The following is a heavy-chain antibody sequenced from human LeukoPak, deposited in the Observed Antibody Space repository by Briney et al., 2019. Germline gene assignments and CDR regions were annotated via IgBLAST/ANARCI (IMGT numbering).Heavy chain of an antibody. CDR1: GYTFTSYG. CDR3: ARALLPYCSSTSCYIFDY. D-gene: IGHD2-2*01. V-gene: IGHV1-18*01. J-gene: IGHJ4*02. CDR2: ISAYNGNT. Sequence: ASVKVSCKASGYTFTSYGISWVRQAPGQGLEWMGWISAYNGNTNYAQKLQGRVTMTTDTSTSTAYMELRSLRSDDTAVYYCARALLPYCSSTSCYIFDYWGQGTLVTVSS.